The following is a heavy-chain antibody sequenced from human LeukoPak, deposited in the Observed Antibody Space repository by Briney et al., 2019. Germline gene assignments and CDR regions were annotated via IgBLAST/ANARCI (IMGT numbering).Heavy chain of an antibody. CDR1: GFTFSSHS. J-gene: IGHJ4*02. V-gene: IGHV3-64D*06. D-gene: IGHD5-24*01. CDR2: ISSNGGST. CDR3: VKDGRMATITYNDLFDY. Sequence: GGSLRLSWSASGFTFSSHSMHWVRQAPGKGLEYVSAISSNGGSTYYADSVKGRFTISRDNSKNTLYLQMSSLRAEDTAVYYCVKDGRMATITYNDLFDYWGQGTLVTVSS.